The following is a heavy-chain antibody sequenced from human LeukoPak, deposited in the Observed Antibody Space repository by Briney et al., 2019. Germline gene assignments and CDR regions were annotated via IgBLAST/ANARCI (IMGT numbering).Heavy chain of an antibody. V-gene: IGHV4-39*01. Sequence: SETLSLTCTVSGGSISSSSYYWGWIRQPPGKGLEWIGSIYYSGSTYNNPSLKSRVTISVDTSKNQFSLKLSSVTAADTAVYYCARQGNEVTNIDYWGPGTLVTVSS. D-gene: IGHD4-23*01. CDR3: ARQGNEVTNIDY. J-gene: IGHJ4*02. CDR2: IYYSGST. CDR1: GGSISSSSYY.